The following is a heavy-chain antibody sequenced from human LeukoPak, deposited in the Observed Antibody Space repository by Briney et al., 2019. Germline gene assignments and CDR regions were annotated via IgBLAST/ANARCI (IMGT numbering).Heavy chain of an antibody. V-gene: IGHV4-39*07. Sequence: PSETLSLTCTVSGGSISSSSYYWGWIRQPPGKGLEWIGSIYYSGSTYYNPSLKSRVTISVGTSKNQFSLKLSSVTAADTAVYYCARGGEWYTPPTDYWGQGTLVTVSS. CDR3: ARGGEWYTPPTDY. J-gene: IGHJ4*02. D-gene: IGHD3-16*01. CDR1: GGSISSSSYY. CDR2: IYYSGST.